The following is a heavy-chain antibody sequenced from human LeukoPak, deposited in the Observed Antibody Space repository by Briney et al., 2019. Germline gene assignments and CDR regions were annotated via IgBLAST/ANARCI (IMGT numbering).Heavy chain of an antibody. V-gene: IGHV3-33*08. Sequence: GGSLRLSCAASGFTVSSSYMSWVRQAPGKGLEWVAVIWYDGSNKYYADSVKGRFTISRDNSKNTLYLQMNSLRAEDTAVYYCARDLAARGTLPDYWGQGTLVTVSS. J-gene: IGHJ4*02. CDR2: IWYDGSNK. CDR1: GFTVSSSY. CDR3: ARDLAARGTLPDY. D-gene: IGHD1-1*01.